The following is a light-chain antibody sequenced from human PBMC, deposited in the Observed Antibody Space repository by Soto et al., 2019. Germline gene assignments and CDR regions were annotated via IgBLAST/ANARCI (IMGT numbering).Light chain of an antibody. J-gene: IGKJ5*01. Sequence: EIVLTQSPATLSLSPGERANLSCRATQSVTYNLAWYQQKPGQAPRLLIYDASNRATGIPARFSGSGSGTDFTLTISSLEPEDFAVYYCQQRGDWPPITFGQGTRLEIK. V-gene: IGKV3-11*01. CDR2: DAS. CDR1: QSVTYN. CDR3: QQRGDWPPIT.